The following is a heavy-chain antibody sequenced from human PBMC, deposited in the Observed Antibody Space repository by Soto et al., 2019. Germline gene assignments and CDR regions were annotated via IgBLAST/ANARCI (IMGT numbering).Heavy chain of an antibody. Sequence: QLQLRESGPGLVKPSETLSLTCTVSGGSIRSSSYYWGWIRQPPGKGLEWIGSIYFGGSTYYNASLKSRVTISVDTSKNQFSLKLSSVTAADTAVYYCARHIMIRPLWYFDLWGRGTLVTVSS. CDR1: GGSIRSSSYY. J-gene: IGHJ2*01. CDR2: IYFGGST. D-gene: IGHD3-16*01. CDR3: ARHIMIRPLWYFDL. V-gene: IGHV4-39*01.